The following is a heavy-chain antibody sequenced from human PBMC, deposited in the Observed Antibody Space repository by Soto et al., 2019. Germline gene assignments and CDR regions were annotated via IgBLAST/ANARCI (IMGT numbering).Heavy chain of an antibody. V-gene: IGHV3-15*01. D-gene: IGHD3-22*01. CDR2: LKSEAAGGTT. Sequence: GGSLRLSCAASGFAFSSAWMSWVRQAPGKGLEWVGRLKSEAAGGTTDYAAPVKGRFTISRDDSKNALYLQMNSLKTDDTAVYYCSYDSSRGDYWGLGTLVTVSS. CDR3: SYDSSRGDY. J-gene: IGHJ4*02. CDR1: GFAFSSAW.